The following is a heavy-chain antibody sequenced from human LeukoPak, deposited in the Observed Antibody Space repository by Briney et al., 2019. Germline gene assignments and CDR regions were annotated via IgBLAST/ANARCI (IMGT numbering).Heavy chain of an antibody. J-gene: IGHJ6*02. Sequence: SETLSLTCTVSGGSMSSINYYWGWIRQPPGKGLEWIGSIYYSGSTYYNPSLKSRVTISADTSKNQFSLMLTSVTAADTAVYYCARSHPHYDRSGFSHVLLAYGMNVWGQGTTVTVSS. V-gene: IGHV4-39*01. CDR3: ARSHPHYDRSGFSHVLLAYGMNV. CDR2: IYYSGST. CDR1: GGSMSSINYY. D-gene: IGHD3-22*01.